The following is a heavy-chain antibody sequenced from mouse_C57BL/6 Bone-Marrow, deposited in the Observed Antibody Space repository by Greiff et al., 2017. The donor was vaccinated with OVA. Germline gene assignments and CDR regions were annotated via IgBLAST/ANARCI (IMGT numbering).Heavy chain of an antibody. CDR2: IYPSDSET. CDR1: GYTFTSYW. V-gene: IGHV1-61*01. J-gene: IGHJ4*01. D-gene: IGHD2-5*01. Sequence: QVHVKQPGAELVRPGSSVKLSCKASGYTFTSYWMDWVKQRPGQGLEWIGNIYPSDSETHYNQKFKDKATLTVDKSSSTAYMQLSSLTSEDSAVYYCARYSNYGAMDYWGQGTSVTVSS. CDR3: ARYSNYGAMDY.